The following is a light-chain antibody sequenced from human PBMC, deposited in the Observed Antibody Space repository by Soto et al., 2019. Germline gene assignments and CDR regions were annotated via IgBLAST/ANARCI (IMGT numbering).Light chain of an antibody. CDR3: QKYTNVPA. Sequence: DIQMTQSPSSLSASVGDRVTITCRASQGISNYLAWYQHIPGKVPKLLISAASTLQSGLPSRFSGSGSGTDFTLTISSLQPEDVATYYCQKYTNVPAFGGGTKVEIK. CDR2: AAS. J-gene: IGKJ4*01. CDR1: QGISNY. V-gene: IGKV1-27*01.